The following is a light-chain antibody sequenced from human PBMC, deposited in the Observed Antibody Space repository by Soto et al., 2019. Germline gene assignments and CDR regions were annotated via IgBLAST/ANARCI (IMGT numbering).Light chain of an antibody. CDR3: QVWDSNTYV. CDR2: QDT. J-gene: IGLJ1*01. CDR1: KLGNKY. Sequence: SYELTQPSSVSVSPGQTASITCPGDKLGNKYACWYQQKPGQSPVLVMYQDTKRPSGIPERFSGSNSGNTATLTISGTQAMDEADYYCQVWDSNTYVFGTGTKVTVL. V-gene: IGLV3-1*01.